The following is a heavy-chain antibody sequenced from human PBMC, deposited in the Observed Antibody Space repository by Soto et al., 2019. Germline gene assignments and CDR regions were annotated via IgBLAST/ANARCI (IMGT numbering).Heavy chain of an antibody. CDR3: ASGQQIMMAGI. V-gene: IGHV3-11*05. CDR2: ISGNSLDT. CDR1: GFTFSDYY. J-gene: IGHJ3*02. D-gene: IGHD6-13*01. Sequence: QVQLVESGGGLVKPGGSLRLSCAASGFTFSDYYASWLRQSPGKGVEWISYISGNSLDTNYADSVRGRFTVSRDNAENSLYLQRNLLRAEVTAMYYCASGQQIMMAGIWGQGTMVTVSS.